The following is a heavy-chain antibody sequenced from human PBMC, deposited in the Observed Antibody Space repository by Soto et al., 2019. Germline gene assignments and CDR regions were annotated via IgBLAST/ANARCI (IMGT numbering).Heavy chain of an antibody. Sequence: GGSLRLSCAASGFTFSSYGMHWVRQAPGKGLEWVAVIWYDGSNKYYADSVKGRFTISRDNSKNTLYLQMNSLRAEDTAGYYCARDRRNYDFWSGYYTSRSDAFDIWGQGTMVTVSS. V-gene: IGHV3-33*01. CDR2: IWYDGSNK. CDR1: GFTFSSYG. D-gene: IGHD3-3*01. J-gene: IGHJ3*02. CDR3: ARDRRNYDFWSGYYTSRSDAFDI.